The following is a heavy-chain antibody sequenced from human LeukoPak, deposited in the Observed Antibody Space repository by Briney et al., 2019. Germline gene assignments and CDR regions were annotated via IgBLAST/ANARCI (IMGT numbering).Heavy chain of an antibody. CDR1: GGSFSGYY. V-gene: IGHV4-34*01. CDR3: ARIVIAVAGTRDVVDY. CDR2: INHSGST. J-gene: IGHJ4*02. Sequence: SETLSLTCAVYGGSFSGYYWSWIRQPPGKGLEWLGEINHSGSTNYNPSLKSRVTISVDTSKNQFSLKLSSVTAADTAVYYCARIVIAVAGTRDVVDYWGQGTLVTVSS. D-gene: IGHD6-19*01.